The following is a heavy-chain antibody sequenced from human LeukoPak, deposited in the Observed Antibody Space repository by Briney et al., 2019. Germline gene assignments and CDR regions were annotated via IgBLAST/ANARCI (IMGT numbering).Heavy chain of an antibody. CDR3: ARARQFDY. CDR2: INHSGSA. J-gene: IGHJ4*02. CDR1: GGSFSGYY. V-gene: IGHV4-34*01. D-gene: IGHD6-25*01. Sequence: SETLSLTCSVYGGSFSGYYWSWIRQPPGKGLEWIGEINHSGSANYNPSLKSRVTISVDTSKNQFSLKLSSVTAADTAVYYCARARQFDYWGQGTLVTVSS.